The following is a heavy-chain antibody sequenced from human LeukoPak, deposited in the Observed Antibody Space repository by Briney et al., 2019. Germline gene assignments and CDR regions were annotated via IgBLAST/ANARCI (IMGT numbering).Heavy chain of an antibody. J-gene: IGHJ4*02. CDR1: GFTFSEYY. CDR3: ARVGIALTSPFDY. D-gene: IGHD1-1*01. CDR2: MSSRGYPT. V-gene: IGHV3-11*01. Sequence: PGGSLRLSCVASGFTFSEYYMSWVRQAPGKGLEWVSYMSSRGYPTYYAESVKGRFTISRDNAKNTLFLQMHNLRADDTAVYFCARVGIALTSPFDYWGLGTLVAVSS.